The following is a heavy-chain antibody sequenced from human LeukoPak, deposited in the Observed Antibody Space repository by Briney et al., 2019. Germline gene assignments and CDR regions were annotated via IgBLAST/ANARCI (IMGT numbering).Heavy chain of an antibody. CDR2: ISSSSSYI. J-gene: IGHJ4*02. V-gene: IGHV3-21*01. CDR3: ARDIGGTFFFDY. D-gene: IGHD1-14*01. Sequence: GGSLRLSCAASGFTFSSYSMNWVRQAPGKGLEWVSSISSSSSYIYYADSVEGRFTISRDNAKNSLYLQMNSLRAEDTAVYYCARDIGGTFFFDYWGQGTLVTVSS. CDR1: GFTFSSYS.